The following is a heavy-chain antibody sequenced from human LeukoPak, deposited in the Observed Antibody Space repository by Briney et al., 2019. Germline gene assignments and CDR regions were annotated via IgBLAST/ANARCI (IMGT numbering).Heavy chain of an antibody. CDR3: ATDCSGGSCYDY. CDR1: GGTFSSYA. V-gene: IGHV1-69*13. CDR2: IIPIFGTA. J-gene: IGHJ4*02. D-gene: IGHD2-15*01. Sequence: SVKVSCKASGGTFSSYAISWVRQAPGQGLEWRGGIIPIFGTAKYAQKFQGRVTITADESTSTAYMELSSLRSEDTAVYYCATDCSGGSCYDYWGQGTLVTVSS.